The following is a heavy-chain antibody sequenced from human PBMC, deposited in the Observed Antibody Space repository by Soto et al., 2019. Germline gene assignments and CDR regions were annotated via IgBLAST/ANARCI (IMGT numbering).Heavy chain of an antibody. CDR3: ARATIFGVVMGPPDY. CDR2: IYSGGST. D-gene: IGHD3-3*01. V-gene: IGHV3-53*01. J-gene: IGHJ4*02. Sequence: GGSLRLSCAASGFTVSSNYMSWVRQAPGKGLEWVSVIYSGGSTYYADSVKGRFTISRDNSKNTLYLQMNSLRAEDTAVYYCARATIFGVVMGPPDYWGQGTLVTVSS. CDR1: GFTVSSNY.